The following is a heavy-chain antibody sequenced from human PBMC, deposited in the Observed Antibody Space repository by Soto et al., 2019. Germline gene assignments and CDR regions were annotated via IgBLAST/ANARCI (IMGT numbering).Heavy chain of an antibody. Sequence: QLQLQESGPGLVKPSETLSLTCTVSGGSISSSSYYWGWIRQPPGKGLEWIGSIYYSGSTYYNPSLKSRVTISVDTSKNQCSLKLSSVTAADTAVYYCARRLNYYGSGRQVDYWGQGTLVTVSS. D-gene: IGHD3-10*01. CDR1: GGSISSSSYY. J-gene: IGHJ4*02. CDR3: ARRLNYYGSGRQVDY. CDR2: IYYSGST. V-gene: IGHV4-39*01.